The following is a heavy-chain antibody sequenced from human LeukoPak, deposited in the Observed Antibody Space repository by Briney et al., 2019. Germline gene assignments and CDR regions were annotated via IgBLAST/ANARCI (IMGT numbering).Heavy chain of an antibody. CDR2: ISSSSSYI. D-gene: IGHD2-21*02. Sequence: PGGSLRLSCAASGFTFSSYSMNWVRQAPGKGLEWVSSISSSSSYIYYADSVKGRFTISRDNAKNSLYLQMNSLRAEDTAVYYCARFVTTLVVVTASTPNDAFDIWGQGTMVTVSS. V-gene: IGHV3-21*01. CDR3: ARFVTTLVVVTASTPNDAFDI. J-gene: IGHJ3*02. CDR1: GFTFSSYS.